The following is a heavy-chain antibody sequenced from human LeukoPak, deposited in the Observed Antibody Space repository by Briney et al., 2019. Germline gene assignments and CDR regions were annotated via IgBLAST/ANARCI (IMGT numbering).Heavy chain of an antibody. CDR1: GYTFTSYD. CDR3: ARATILTGYPVFDY. J-gene: IGHJ4*02. D-gene: IGHD3-9*01. V-gene: IGHV1-2*02. CDR2: MNPNSGAT. Sequence: ASVKVSCKASGYTFTSYDINWVRQATGQGLEWMGWMNPNSGATNYAQKFQGRVTMTRDTSISTAYMELSRLRSDDTAVYYCARATILTGYPVFDYWGQGTLVTVSS.